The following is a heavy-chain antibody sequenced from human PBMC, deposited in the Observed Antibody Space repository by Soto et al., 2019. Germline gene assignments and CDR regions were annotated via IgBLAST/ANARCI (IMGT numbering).Heavy chain of an antibody. V-gene: IGHV1-3*01. CDR2: INAGNGNT. CDR1: GYTFTSYA. J-gene: IGHJ3*02. D-gene: IGHD4-17*01. CDR3: SKDDYGDYSSFDI. Sequence: QVQLVQSGAEVKKPGASVKVSCKASGYTFTSYAMHWVRQAPGQRLEWMGWINAGNGNTKYSQKFQGRVTITRDTSASTAYMELSSLRSEDTAVYYCSKDDYGDYSSFDIWGQGTMVTVSS.